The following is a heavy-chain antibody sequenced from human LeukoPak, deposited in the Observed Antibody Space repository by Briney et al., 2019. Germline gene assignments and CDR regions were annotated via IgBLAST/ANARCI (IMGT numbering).Heavy chain of an antibody. CDR3: AKPLTPYYYYMDV. Sequence: GGSLRLSCAASGFTFSSYWMSWVRQAPGKGLEWVANIKQDGSEKYYVDSVKGRFTISRDNSKNTLYLQMNSLRAEDTAVYYCAKPLTPYYYYMDVWGKGTTVTVSS. CDR1: GFTFSSYW. V-gene: IGHV3-7*01. J-gene: IGHJ6*03. CDR2: IKQDGSEK.